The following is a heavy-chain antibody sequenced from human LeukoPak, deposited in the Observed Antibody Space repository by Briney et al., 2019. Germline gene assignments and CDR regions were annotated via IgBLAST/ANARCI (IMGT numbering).Heavy chain of an antibody. CDR2: INHSGST. Sequence: SETLSLNCAVYGGSFSAYYWSWVRQPPGKGLEWIGEINHSGSTNYNPSLKSRVTMSVDTSKNQFSLKLSSVTAADTAVYYCARDWSKYGDYWGQGTLVTVSS. V-gene: IGHV4-34*01. CDR1: GGSFSAYY. J-gene: IGHJ4*02. D-gene: IGHD2-8*01. CDR3: ARDWSKYGDY.